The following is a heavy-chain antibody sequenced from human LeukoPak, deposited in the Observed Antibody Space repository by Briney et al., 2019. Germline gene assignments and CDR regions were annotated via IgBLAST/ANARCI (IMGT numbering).Heavy chain of an antibody. Sequence: GGSLRLSCAASGFTFSSYAMSWVRQAPGKGLEWVSAISGSGGSTYYADSVKGRFTISRDNSKNTLYLQMNSLGAEDTAVYYCAKDPEPPITMIVVAIKWGQGTLVTVSS. CDR2: ISGSGGST. J-gene: IGHJ4*02. CDR1: GFTFSSYA. CDR3: AKDPEPPITMIVVAIK. D-gene: IGHD3-22*01. V-gene: IGHV3-23*01.